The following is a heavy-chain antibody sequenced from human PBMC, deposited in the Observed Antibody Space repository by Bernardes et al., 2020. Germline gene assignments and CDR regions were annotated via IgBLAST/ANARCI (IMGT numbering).Heavy chain of an antibody. Sequence: GGSLRLSCAASGFTFSSYAMSWVRQAPGKGLEWVSAISGSGGSTYYADSVKGRFTISRDNSKNTLYLQMNSLRAEDTAVYYCAKDHGDYDFWSGYYRLGYYFDYWGQGTLVTVSS. CDR3: AKDHGDYDFWSGYYRLGYYFDY. CDR2: ISGSGGST. CDR1: GFTFSSYA. D-gene: IGHD3-3*01. V-gene: IGHV3-23*01. J-gene: IGHJ4*02.